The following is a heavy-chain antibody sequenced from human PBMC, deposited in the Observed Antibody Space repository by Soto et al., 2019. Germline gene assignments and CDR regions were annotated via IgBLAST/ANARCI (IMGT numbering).Heavy chain of an antibody. D-gene: IGHD5-12*01. CDR2: IYPCDSDT. J-gene: IGHJ6*03. V-gene: IGHV5-51*01. CDR3: ARLPYSGYDLRYYYYYMDV. Sequence: GESLKISCKGSGYSFTSYWIGWVRQMPGKGLEWMGIIYPCDSDTRYSPSFQGQVTISADKSISTAYLQWSSLKASDTAMYYCARLPYSGYDLRYYYYYMDVWGKGTTVTVSS. CDR1: GYSFTSYW.